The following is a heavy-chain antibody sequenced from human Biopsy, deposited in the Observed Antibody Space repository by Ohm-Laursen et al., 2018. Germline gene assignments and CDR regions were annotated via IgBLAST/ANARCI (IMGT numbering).Heavy chain of an antibody. V-gene: IGHV3-72*01. Sequence: SLRLSCAAPGFSFSDNYMDWVHQAPGKGLEWVGRIRDKANSYTTDYAASVKGRFTISRDDSKNSLYLQMNSLKTEDTALYYCARAGRYCSGGGCYSWFDSWGQGTLVTVSS. CDR1: GFSFSDNY. CDR2: IRDKANSYTT. J-gene: IGHJ5*01. CDR3: ARAGRYCSGGGCYSWFDS. D-gene: IGHD2-15*01.